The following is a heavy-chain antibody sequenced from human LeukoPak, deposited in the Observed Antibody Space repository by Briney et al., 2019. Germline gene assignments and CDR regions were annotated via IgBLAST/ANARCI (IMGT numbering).Heavy chain of an antibody. Sequence: GESLKISCKGSGYSFTSYWIGWVRQMPGKGLEWMGIIYPGDSDTRYSPSFQGQVTISADKSNSTAYLQWSSLKASDTAIYYCAIYRHSSSWYVADAFDIWGQGTMVTVSS. CDR1: GYSFTSYW. D-gene: IGHD6-13*01. J-gene: IGHJ3*02. V-gene: IGHV5-51*01. CDR3: AIYRHSSSWYVADAFDI. CDR2: IYPGDSDT.